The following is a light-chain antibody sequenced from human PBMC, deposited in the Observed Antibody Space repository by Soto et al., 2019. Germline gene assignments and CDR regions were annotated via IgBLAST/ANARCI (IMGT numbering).Light chain of an antibody. CDR1: QSVSSSY. J-gene: IGKJ3*01. Sequence: EIVLTQSPGTLSLSPGERATLSCRASQSVSSSYLAWYQQKPGQAPRLLIYGASSRATGIPARFSGSGSGTDFTLTISRLEPEDFAVYYCQQYGSSPLTFGPGTKGDI. CDR2: GAS. V-gene: IGKV3-20*01. CDR3: QQYGSSPLT.